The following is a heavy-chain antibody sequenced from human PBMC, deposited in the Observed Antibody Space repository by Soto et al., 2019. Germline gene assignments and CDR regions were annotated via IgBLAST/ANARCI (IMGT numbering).Heavy chain of an antibody. Sequence: EVQLLESGGDLVQAGGSLRLSCAASGFTFTSYAMRWIRQAPGKGLEWVSAITGGGDNTYYADSVKGRFTISRDNSKNTLYLQMNSLRAEDTAFYYCTQDGGSRDWLTVNWGQGTLVTVSS. D-gene: IGHD3-9*01. V-gene: IGHV3-23*01. J-gene: IGHJ4*02. CDR3: TQDGGSRDWLTVN. CDR1: GFTFTSYA. CDR2: ITGGGDNT.